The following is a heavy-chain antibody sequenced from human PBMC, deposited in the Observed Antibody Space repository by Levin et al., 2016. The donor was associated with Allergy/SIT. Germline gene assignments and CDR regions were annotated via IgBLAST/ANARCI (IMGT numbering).Heavy chain of an antibody. CDR3: ARDQGGYYYYYYYMDV. CDR2: IDISASTI. V-gene: IGHV3-11*01. J-gene: IGHJ6*03. Sequence: WIRQPPGKGLEWVSHIDISASTIYYADSVKGRFTISRDNAKNSLYLQMNSLRAEDTAVYYCARDQGGYYYYYYYMDVWGKGTTVTVSS. D-gene: IGHD5-12*01.